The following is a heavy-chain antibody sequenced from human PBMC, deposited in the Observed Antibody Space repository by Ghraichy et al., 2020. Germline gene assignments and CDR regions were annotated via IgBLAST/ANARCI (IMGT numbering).Heavy chain of an antibody. V-gene: IGHV4-30-4*07. CDR1: GGSISSGGYS. Sequence: SETLSLTCAVSGGSISSGGYSWSWIRQPPGKGLEWIGYIYYSGSTYYNPSLKSRVTKSVDTSKNQLSLKLSSVTAADTAVYYCAREQDAMDVWGKGTTVTVSS. J-gene: IGHJ6*04. CDR3: AREQDAMDV. CDR2: IYYSGST.